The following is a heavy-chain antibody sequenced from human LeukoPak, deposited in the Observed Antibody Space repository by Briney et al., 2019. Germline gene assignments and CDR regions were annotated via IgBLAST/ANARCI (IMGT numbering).Heavy chain of an antibody. D-gene: IGHD2-15*01. CDR1: GFTFSTYE. Sequence: PGGSLRLSCAASGFTFSTYEMNWVRQGPGKGLEWISYISSSGSTIYYADSVKGRFSISRDNAKNSLYLQMNSLRAEDTAVYHCARGFTSRSGGSLGYWGQGTLVTVSS. CDR2: ISSSGSTI. J-gene: IGHJ4*02. V-gene: IGHV3-48*03. CDR3: ARGFTSRSGGSLGY.